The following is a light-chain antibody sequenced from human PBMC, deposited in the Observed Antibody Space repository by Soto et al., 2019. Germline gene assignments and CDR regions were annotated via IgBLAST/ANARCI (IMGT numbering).Light chain of an antibody. CDR2: DVT. CDR3: CSYASSTSYV. V-gene: IGLV2-14*01. CDR1: SSDVGGYNF. J-gene: IGLJ1*01. Sequence: QSVLTQPASVSGSPGQSITISRTGTSSDVGGYNFVSWYQQYPGKAPKLIIHDVTARPSGVSIRFSGSKSGTTASLTISGLQPEDEADYYCCSYASSTSYVFGTGTKVTVL.